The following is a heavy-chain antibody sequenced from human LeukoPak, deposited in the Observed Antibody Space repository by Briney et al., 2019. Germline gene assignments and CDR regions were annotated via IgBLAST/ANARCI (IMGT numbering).Heavy chain of an antibody. Sequence: GGSLRLSCAASGFTFSSYSMNWVRQAPGKGLEWVSYISSSSSTIYYADSVKGRFTISRDNAKNSLYLQMNSLRAEDTAVYYCARDLISSSWYEENFQHWGQGTLVTVSS. CDR3: ARDLISSSWYEENFQH. J-gene: IGHJ1*01. CDR1: GFTFSSYS. CDR2: ISSSSSTI. V-gene: IGHV3-48*01. D-gene: IGHD6-13*01.